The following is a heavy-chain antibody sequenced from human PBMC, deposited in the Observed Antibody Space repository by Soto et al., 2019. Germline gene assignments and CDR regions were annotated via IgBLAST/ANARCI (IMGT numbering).Heavy chain of an antibody. V-gene: IGHV1-46*01. Sequence: ASVKVSCSASGYTFTSCYMHWVRQAPGQGLEWMGIINPSGGSTSYAQKFQGRVTMTRDTSTSTVYMELSSLRSEDTAVYYCARAYCSSTSCYAGPWMDYWGQGTLVTVSS. J-gene: IGHJ4*02. CDR3: ARAYCSSTSCYAGPWMDY. D-gene: IGHD2-2*01. CDR2: INPSGGST. CDR1: GYTFTSCY.